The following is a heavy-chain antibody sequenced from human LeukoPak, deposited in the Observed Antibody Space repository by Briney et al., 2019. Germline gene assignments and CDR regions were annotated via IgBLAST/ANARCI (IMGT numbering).Heavy chain of an antibody. D-gene: IGHD2-15*01. CDR2: ISLGNSTM. CDR3: ARVGNGRSWDY. J-gene: IGHJ4*02. Sequence: PGGSLRLSCAASGFTFSSFTMNWARQVPGKGLEWISYISLGNSTMFYADSVKGRFTISRDNAKNSLYLQMNGLRDDDTAVYYCARVGNGRSWDYWGQGTLVSVSS. V-gene: IGHV3-48*02. CDR1: GFTFSSFT.